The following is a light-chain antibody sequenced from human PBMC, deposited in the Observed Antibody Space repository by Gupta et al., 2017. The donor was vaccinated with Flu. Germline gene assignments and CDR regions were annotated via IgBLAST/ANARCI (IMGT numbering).Light chain of an antibody. CDR1: SGSIAINY. CDR3: QSYDSSNQV. CDR2: EDK. V-gene: IGLV6-57*01. J-gene: IGLJ3*02. Sequence: MLTQPHSVSESPGKTVTISCTRNSGSIAINYVQWYQQRPGSSPSTVIYEDKQRPSEVPDRFSGSIDISSNSAYLTITGLKTEDEDDYYCQSYDSSNQVFGGGTKLTVL.